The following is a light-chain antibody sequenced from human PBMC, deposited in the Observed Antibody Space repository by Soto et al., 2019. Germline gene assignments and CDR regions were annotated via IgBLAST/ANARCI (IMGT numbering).Light chain of an antibody. CDR3: QQYGSSPIT. J-gene: IGKJ5*01. CDR1: QSVSSSY. Sequence: EIVLTQSPGTLSLSTGERATLSCRASQSVSSSYLAWYQQKPGQAPRLLIYGASSRATGIPDRFSGSGSGTDFTLTGSILEPEDFAVYYCQQYGSSPITLGQGTRLEIK. V-gene: IGKV3-20*01. CDR2: GAS.